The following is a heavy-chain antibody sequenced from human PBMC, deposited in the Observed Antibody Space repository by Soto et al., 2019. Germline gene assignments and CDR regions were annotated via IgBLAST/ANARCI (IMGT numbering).Heavy chain of an antibody. D-gene: IGHD3-16*01. Sequence: SETLSLTCTVSGDSISSGNKYWSWIRQAPGKGLEWIGYIFSSGTTYYNPSLKSRLTMSLDTSQNQFSLRLASVTDADSAVYYCARVPSPFDYYYAMDVWGQGTTVTVSS. J-gene: IGHJ6*02. V-gene: IGHV4-30-4*01. CDR2: IFSSGTT. CDR3: ARVPSPFDYYYAMDV. CDR1: GDSISSGNKY.